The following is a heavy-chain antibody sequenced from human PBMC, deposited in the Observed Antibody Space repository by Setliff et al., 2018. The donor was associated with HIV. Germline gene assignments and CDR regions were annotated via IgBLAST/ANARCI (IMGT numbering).Heavy chain of an antibody. Sequence: SETLSLTCAVYGGSFSGFYWSWIRQPPGKGLEWIGEVHHSGSTNYNPSLKSRVTISVDTSKNQVSLRLSSVTAADTAVYYCARQVGGEYFDLWGRGTLVTVSS. CDR1: GGSFSGFY. V-gene: IGHV4-34*01. J-gene: IGHJ2*01. CDR2: VHHSGST. CDR3: ARQVGGEYFDL. D-gene: IGHD7-27*01.